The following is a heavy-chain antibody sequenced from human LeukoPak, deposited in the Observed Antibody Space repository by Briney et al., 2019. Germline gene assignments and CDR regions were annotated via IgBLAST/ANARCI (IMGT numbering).Heavy chain of an antibody. CDR1: GFTFSSYR. D-gene: IGHD2-21*01. Sequence: GRSLRLSYARSGFTFSSYRMGWVRQAPGKGLEWISYIHSTRSPIYYADSVKGRFTVSRDNAKNSLSLQMNSLRAEDTAVYYPGRGASIGSMYDYWGQGTLVTVSS. J-gene: IGHJ4*02. CDR2: IHSTRSPI. CDR3: GRGASIGSMYDY. V-gene: IGHV3-48*04.